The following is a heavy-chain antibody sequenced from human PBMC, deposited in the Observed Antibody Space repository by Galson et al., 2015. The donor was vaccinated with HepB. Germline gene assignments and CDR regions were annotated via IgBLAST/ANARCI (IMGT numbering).Heavy chain of an antibody. CDR1: GDSISIGGYS. Sequence: TLSLTCVVSGDSISIGGYSWSWIRQPPGQGLEWIGYISRSGSAHYNPSLLSRVTLSIDGSKNQFSLKLNHVTAADTAVYFCARTPRFSDSRGYHGRNYYFDSWGQGTLVTVSS. CDR3: ARTPRFSDSRGYHGRNYYFDS. D-gene: IGHD3-22*01. J-gene: IGHJ4*02. V-gene: IGHV4-30-2*01. CDR2: ISRSGSA.